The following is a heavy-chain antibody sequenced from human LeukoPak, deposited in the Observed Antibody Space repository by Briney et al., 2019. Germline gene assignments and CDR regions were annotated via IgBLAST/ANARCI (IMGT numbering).Heavy chain of an antibody. CDR1: GFTFSSYA. D-gene: IGHD3-10*01. CDR3: AKRPYGSGGGHIDH. J-gene: IGHJ4*02. CDR2: ISYDGSNK. Sequence: PGGSLRLSCAASGFTFSSYAMHWVRQAPGKGLEWVAVISYDGSNKYYADSVKGRFTISRDNSKNTLYLQMNSLRAEDTGVYYCAKRPYGSGGGHIDHWGQGTLAIVSS. V-gene: IGHV3-30-3*02.